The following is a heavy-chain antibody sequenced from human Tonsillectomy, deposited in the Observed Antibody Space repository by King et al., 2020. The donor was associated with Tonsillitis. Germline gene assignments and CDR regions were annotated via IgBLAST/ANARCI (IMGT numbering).Heavy chain of an antibody. CDR3: AGGYCSSTSCSYFDS. J-gene: IGHJ4*02. D-gene: IGHD2-2*01. CDR1: GGTFSSYA. Sequence: QVQLVESGAEVKKPGSSVKVSCKASGGTFSSYAISWVRQAPGQGLEWMGGVIPIFDTANYAQNFQGRVTINADESTTTAYMGLSSLRSEDTAGYYCAGGYCSSTSCSYFDSWGQGTLVTVSS. CDR2: VIPIFDTA. V-gene: IGHV1-69*01.